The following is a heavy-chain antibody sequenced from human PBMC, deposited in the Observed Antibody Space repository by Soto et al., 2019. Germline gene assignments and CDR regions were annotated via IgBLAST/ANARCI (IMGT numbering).Heavy chain of an antibody. V-gene: IGHV3-23*01. CDR3: ARDPEGYCISTSCYPNWFDP. CDR1: GFTFSSYA. CDR2: ISGSGGST. D-gene: IGHD2-2*01. J-gene: IGHJ5*02. Sequence: GGSLRLSCAASGFTFSSYAMSWVRQAPGKGLEWVSAISGSGGSTYYADSVKGRFTISRDNSKNTLYLQMNSLRAEDTAVYYCARDPEGYCISTSCYPNWFDPWGQGTLVTVSS.